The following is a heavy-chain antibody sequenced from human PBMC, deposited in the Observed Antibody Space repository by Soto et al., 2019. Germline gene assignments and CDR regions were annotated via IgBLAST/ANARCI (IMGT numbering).Heavy chain of an antibody. CDR1: GFTFSDHS. D-gene: IGHD1-26*01. CDR2: TRNKANSYTT. V-gene: IGHV3-72*01. CDR3: ARVVGAPNWCDP. J-gene: IGHJ5*02. Sequence: EVQLVESGGGLVQPGGSLRLSCAASGFTFSDHSMDWVRQAPGKGLEWVGRTRNKANSYTTEYAASVKGRFTISRDDSKNSLYLQMNSLKTEDTAVYYCARVVGAPNWCDPWGQGTLVTVSS.